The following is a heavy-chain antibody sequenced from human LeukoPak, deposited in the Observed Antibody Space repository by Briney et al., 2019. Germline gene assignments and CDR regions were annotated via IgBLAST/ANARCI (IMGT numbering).Heavy chain of an antibody. D-gene: IGHD6-13*01. CDR2: ISIDGSSI. CDR3: ARVPAAGTQFDD. CDR1: RSTFNKYW. Sequence: GGSLRLSCTASRSTFNKYWMHWVRQAPGKGLVWVSRISIDGSSISYADSVKGRFTISRDNAKSTLYLQMNSLRAEDTAVYYCARVPAAGTQFDDWGQGTLVTVSS. V-gene: IGHV3-74*01. J-gene: IGHJ4*02.